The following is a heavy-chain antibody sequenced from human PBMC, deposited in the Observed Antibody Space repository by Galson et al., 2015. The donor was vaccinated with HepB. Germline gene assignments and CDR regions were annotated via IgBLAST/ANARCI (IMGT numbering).Heavy chain of an antibody. J-gene: IGHJ4*02. CDR1: GYTFTIYG. V-gene: IGHV1-18*01. CDR2: ISTNTVNK. Sequence: SVKVSCKASGYTFTIYGISWVRQAPGQGLEWMGWISTNTVNKKYAQSLLDRVTMTTNASATTAYMELRSLRSDDTAVYYCARDGISTYNYNDVGSIDFWGQGTLVTVSS. D-gene: IGHD5-24*01. CDR3: ARDGISTYNYNDVGSIDF.